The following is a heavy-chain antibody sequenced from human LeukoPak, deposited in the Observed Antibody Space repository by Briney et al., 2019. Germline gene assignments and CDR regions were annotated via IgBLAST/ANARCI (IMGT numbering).Heavy chain of an antibody. D-gene: IGHD6-6*01. V-gene: IGHV4-34*01. J-gene: IGHJ4*02. Sequence: SETLSLSCAVYGGSFSGYYWSWIRQPPGKGLEWVGEINHSGSTNSNPSLKSRVTISVDTSKNQYSLKLSSVTAADTVVYYGARVMRMSGLVHFDYWGQGTLVTVSS. CDR3: ARVMRMSGLVHFDY. CDR2: INHSGST. CDR1: GGSFSGYY.